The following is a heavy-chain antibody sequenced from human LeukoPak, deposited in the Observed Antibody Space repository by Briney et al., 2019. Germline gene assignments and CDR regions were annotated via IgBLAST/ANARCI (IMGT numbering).Heavy chain of an antibody. CDR1: GFTFSSYW. D-gene: IGHD3-22*01. CDR3: AKKSGDSSGYSFDY. J-gene: IGHJ4*02. V-gene: IGHV3-23*01. CDR2: ISGSGGST. Sequence: PGGSLRLSCAASGFTFSSYWMSWVRQAPGKGLEWVSAISGSGGSTYYADSVKGRFTISRDNSKNTLYLQMNSLRAEDTAVYYCAKKSGDSSGYSFDYWGQGTLVTVSS.